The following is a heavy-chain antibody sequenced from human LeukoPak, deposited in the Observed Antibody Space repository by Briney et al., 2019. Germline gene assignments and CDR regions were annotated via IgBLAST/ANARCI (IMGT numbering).Heavy chain of an antibody. CDR2: INSDGSST. V-gene: IGHV3-74*01. D-gene: IGHD3-9*01. J-gene: IGHJ4*02. CDR3: ARDVIPRDYDILTGPYY. CDR1: GFTFSSYS. Sequence: PGGSLRLSCAASGFTFSSYSMHWVRQAPGKGLVWVSRINSDGSSTNYADSVKGRFTISRDNAKNTLYLQMNSLRAEDTAVYYCARDVIPRDYDILTGPYYWGQGTLVTVSS.